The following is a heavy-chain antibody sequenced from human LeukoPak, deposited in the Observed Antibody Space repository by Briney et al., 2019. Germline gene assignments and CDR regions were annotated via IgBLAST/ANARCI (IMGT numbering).Heavy chain of an antibody. D-gene: IGHD6-13*01. Sequence: GASVKVSCKASGYTFTGYYMHWVRQAPGQGLEWMGWINPNSGGTNYAQKFQGRVTMTRDTSISTAYMELSRLRSDDTAVYYCARLPGMDEKDAFDIWGQGTMVTVSS. J-gene: IGHJ3*02. CDR3: ARLPGMDEKDAFDI. CDR2: INPNSGGT. V-gene: IGHV1-2*02. CDR1: GYTFTGYY.